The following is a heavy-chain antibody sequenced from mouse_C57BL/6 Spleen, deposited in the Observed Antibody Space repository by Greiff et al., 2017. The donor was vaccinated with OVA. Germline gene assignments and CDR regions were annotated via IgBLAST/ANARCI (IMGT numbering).Heavy chain of an antibody. V-gene: IGHV1-43*01. Sequence: EVQLQQSGPELVKPGASVKISCKASGYSFTGYYMHWVKQSPEKSLEWIGEINPSTGGTSYNQKFKGKATLTVDKSSSTAYMQLKSLTSEDSAVYYCARGLEYYAMDYWGQGTSVTVSS. CDR1: GYSFTGYY. CDR2: INPSTGGT. J-gene: IGHJ4*01. CDR3: ARGLEYYAMDY. D-gene: IGHD2-4*01.